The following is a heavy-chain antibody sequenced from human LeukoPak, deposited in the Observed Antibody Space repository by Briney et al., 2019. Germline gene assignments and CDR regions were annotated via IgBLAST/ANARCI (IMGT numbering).Heavy chain of an antibody. V-gene: IGHV4-34*01. CDR1: GGSFSGYY. Sequence: SETLSLTCAVYGGSFSGYYWSWIRQPPGKGLEWIGEINHSGSTNYNPSLKSRVTISVDTSKNQFSLKLSSVTAADTAVYYCARGQRGGPYSYGYYYYYGMDVWGQGTTVTASS. J-gene: IGHJ6*02. CDR2: INHSGST. CDR3: ARGQRGGPYSYGYYYYYGMDV. D-gene: IGHD5-18*01.